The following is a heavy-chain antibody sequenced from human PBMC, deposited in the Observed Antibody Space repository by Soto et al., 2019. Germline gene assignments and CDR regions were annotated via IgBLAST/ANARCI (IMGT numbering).Heavy chain of an antibody. CDR1: GLTVSSAY. V-gene: IGHV3-53*01. J-gene: IGHJ5*02. Sequence: EVQLVESGGGLIQPGGSLRLSCAASGLTVSSAYMSWVRQAPGKGLEGVSVIYTGGSTYYADSVKGRFTFSRDNSKNTLYLQMNSLRAEDTAVYYCARAYGGNPALFDPWGQGTLVTVSS. D-gene: IGHD4-17*01. CDR3: ARAYGGNPALFDP. CDR2: IYTGGST.